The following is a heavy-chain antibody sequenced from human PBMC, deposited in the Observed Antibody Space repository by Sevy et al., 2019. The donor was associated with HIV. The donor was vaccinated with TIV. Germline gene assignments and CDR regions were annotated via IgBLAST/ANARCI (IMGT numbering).Heavy chain of an antibody. CDR3: AREGCTKPHDY. Sequence: GGSLRLSCAASGFTFSKYSMSWVRQPPGKGLEWVSTFSFGCGEINYAASVKGRVTISRDNSKSSLHLQMNNLRPEDTAVYYCAREGCTKPHDYWGQGTLVTVSS. CDR1: GFTFSKYS. CDR2: FSFGCGEI. V-gene: IGHV3-23*01. D-gene: IGHD2-8*01. J-gene: IGHJ4*02.